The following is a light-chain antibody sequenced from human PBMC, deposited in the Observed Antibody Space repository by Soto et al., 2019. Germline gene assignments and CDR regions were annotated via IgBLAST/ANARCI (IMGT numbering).Light chain of an antibody. CDR3: QQYGNSPIT. Sequence: EGGLTQSSGTLSLSRGQRAALSCRASGRIYSAYLGWYQQKPGPPPRLLIYGTSSRATVIPDRFSGSGSGTVFTLTISRLDPEDFAVYYCQQYGNSPITFGQGTRLEIK. V-gene: IGKV3-20*01. J-gene: IGKJ5*01. CDR1: GRIYSAY. CDR2: GTS.